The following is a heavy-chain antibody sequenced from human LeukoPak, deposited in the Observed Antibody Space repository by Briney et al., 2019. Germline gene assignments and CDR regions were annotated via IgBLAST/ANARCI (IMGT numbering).Heavy chain of an antibody. CDR3: AREVLLWFGESKGAFDI. V-gene: IGHV3-48*03. CDR1: GFTFSSYE. J-gene: IGHJ3*02. Sequence: PGGSLRLSCAASGFTFSSYEMNWVRQAPGKGLEWVSYISSSGSTIYYADSVKGRFTISRDNAKNSLYLQMNSLRAEDTAVYYCAREVLLWFGESKGAFDIWGQGTMVTVSS. CDR2: ISSSGSTI. D-gene: IGHD3-10*01.